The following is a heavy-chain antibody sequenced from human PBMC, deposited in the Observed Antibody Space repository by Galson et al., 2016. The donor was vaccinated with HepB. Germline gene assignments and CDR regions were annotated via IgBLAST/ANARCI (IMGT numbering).Heavy chain of an antibody. CDR3: ARIIRPFGEFDS. J-gene: IGHJ4*02. V-gene: IGHV3-74*01. CDR2: INSDGTIS. CDR1: GFAFSSHW. D-gene: IGHD3-16*01. Sequence: SLRLSCAASGFAFSSHWMHWVRQDLGKGLVWVSRINSDGTISNYADSVKGRFTISRDNAKNTLYLQMNSLRAEDTAVYYCARIIRPFGEFDSWGQGTLVTVAS.